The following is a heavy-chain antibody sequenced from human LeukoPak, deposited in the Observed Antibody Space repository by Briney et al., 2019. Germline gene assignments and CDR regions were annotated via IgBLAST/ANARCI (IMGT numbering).Heavy chain of an antibody. D-gene: IGHD6-13*01. J-gene: IGHJ4*02. CDR2: IYHSGST. CDR1: GYSISSGYY. Sequence: SETLSLTCTVSGYSISSGYYWGWIRQPPGKGLEWIGSIYHSGSTYYNPSLKSRVTISVDTSKNQFSLKLSSVTAADTAVYYCARDRSSSFAYWGQGTLVTVSS. V-gene: IGHV4-38-2*02. CDR3: ARDRSSSFAY.